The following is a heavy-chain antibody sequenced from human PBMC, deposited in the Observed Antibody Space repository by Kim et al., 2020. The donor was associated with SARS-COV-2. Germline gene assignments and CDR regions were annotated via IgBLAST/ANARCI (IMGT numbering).Heavy chain of an antibody. CDR1: GYTFTGYY. V-gene: IGHV1-2*02. CDR2: INPNSGGT. Sequence: ASVKVSCKASGYTFTGYYMHWVRQAPGQGLEWMGWINPNSGGTNYAQKFQGRVTMTRDTSISTAYMELSRLRSDDTAVYYCARDLWVIAVAGIGVDYWGQGTLVTVSS. D-gene: IGHD6-19*01. J-gene: IGHJ4*02. CDR3: ARDLWVIAVAGIGVDY.